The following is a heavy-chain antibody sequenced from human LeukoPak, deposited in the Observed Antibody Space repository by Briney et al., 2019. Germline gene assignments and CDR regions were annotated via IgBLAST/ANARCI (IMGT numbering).Heavy chain of an antibody. CDR2: ISGSGGGT. CDR3: AKDITAIGDY. Sequence: HSGGSLRLSCAASGFTFSSYAMSWVRQAPGKGLEWVSAISGSGGGTYYADSVKGRFTISRDNSKNTLYLQMNSLRAEDTAVYYCAKDITAIGDYWGQGTLVTVSS. CDR1: GFTFSSYA. J-gene: IGHJ4*02. V-gene: IGHV3-23*01. D-gene: IGHD5-18*01.